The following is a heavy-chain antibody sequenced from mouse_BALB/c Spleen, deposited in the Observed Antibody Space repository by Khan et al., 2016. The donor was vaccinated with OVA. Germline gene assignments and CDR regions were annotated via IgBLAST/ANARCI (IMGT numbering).Heavy chain of an antibody. J-gene: IGHJ2*01. CDR3: ARDSNFDY. V-gene: IGHV5-17*02. CDR1: GFTFSRFG. CDR2: ISSGSSTI. Sequence: DVKLVESGGGLVQPGGSRKLSCAASGFTFSRFGMHWVRQAPEKGLEWVAYISSGSSTIYYGDTVKGRFTISRDNPKNTLFLQMTRLSSEDTAMYYCARDSNFDYWGQGTTLTVSS.